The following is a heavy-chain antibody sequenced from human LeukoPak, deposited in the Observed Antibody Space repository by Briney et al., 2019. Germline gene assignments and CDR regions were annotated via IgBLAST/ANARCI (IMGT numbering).Heavy chain of an antibody. V-gene: IGHV3-48*03. CDR1: GFTFSSYE. Sequence: PGGSLRLSCAASGFTFSSYEMNWVRQAPGKGLEWVSYISSSGSTIYYADSVKGRFTISRDNAKNSLYLQMNSLRAEDTAVYYCARDVGSWSGIENWFDPWGQGTLVTVSS. CDR3: ARDVGSWSGIENWFDP. CDR2: ISSSGSTI. D-gene: IGHD3-3*01. J-gene: IGHJ5*02.